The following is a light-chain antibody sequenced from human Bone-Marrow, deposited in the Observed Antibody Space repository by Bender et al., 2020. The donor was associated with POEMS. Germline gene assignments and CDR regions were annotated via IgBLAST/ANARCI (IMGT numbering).Light chain of an antibody. CDR3: CSYAGRSTFVV. CDR2: DVS. V-gene: IGLV2-23*02. J-gene: IGLJ2*01. CDR1: SSDVGGYNY. Sequence: QSALTQPASVSGSPGQSITISCTGTSSDVGGYNYVSWYQQHPGKAPKLMIYDVSNRPSGVSNRFSGSKSGNTASLTISGLQAEDEADYYCCSYAGRSTFVVFGGGTKLTVL.